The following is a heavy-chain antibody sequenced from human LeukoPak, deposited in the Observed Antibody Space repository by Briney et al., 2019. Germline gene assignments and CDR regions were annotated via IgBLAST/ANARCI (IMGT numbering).Heavy chain of an antibody. CDR3: ARDLGYSSSVHDAFDI. D-gene: IGHD6-13*01. V-gene: IGHV3-21*01. Sequence: PGGSLRLSCAASGFTFSSYSMNWVRQAPGKGLEWVSSISSSSSCIYYADSVKGRFTISRDNAKNSLYLQMNSLRAEDTAVYYCARDLGYSSSVHDAFDIWGQGTMVTVSS. CDR1: GFTFSSYS. J-gene: IGHJ3*02. CDR2: ISSSSSCI.